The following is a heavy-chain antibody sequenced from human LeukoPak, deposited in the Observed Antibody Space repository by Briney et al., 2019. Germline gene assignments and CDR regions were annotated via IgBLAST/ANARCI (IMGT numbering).Heavy chain of an antibody. Sequence: ASVTVSFKASGYTFTIYYMHWVRQAPGQGLEWMGIINPSGGSTKYAQKFQGRVTMTTDTSTSTVYMYLSSLRSEDTAVYYCARVRVDDVVGGYCSGNSCPAPLGYWGQGTLVTVSS. CDR1: GYTFTIYY. V-gene: IGHV1-46*01. CDR2: INPSGGST. D-gene: IGHD2-15*01. J-gene: IGHJ4*02. CDR3: ARVRVDDVVGGYCSGNSCPAPLGY.